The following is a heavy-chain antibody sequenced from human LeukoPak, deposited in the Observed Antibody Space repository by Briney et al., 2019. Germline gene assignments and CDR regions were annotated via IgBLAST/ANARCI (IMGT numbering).Heavy chain of an antibody. CDR1: GFTFSSYA. CDR2: IYYSGST. V-gene: IGHV4-39*01. J-gene: IGHJ4*02. D-gene: IGHD6-13*01. CDR3: ARQAIAAAGVGEFYYFDY. Sequence: GSLRLSCAASGFTFSSYAMSWVRQAPGKGLEWIGSIYYSGSTYYNPSLKSRVTISVDTSKNQFSLKLSSVTAADTAVYYCARQAIAAAGVGEFYYFDYWGQGTLVTVSS.